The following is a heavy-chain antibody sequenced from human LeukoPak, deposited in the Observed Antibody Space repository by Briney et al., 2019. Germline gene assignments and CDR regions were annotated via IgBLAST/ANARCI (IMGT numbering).Heavy chain of an antibody. CDR1: GFTFSSYW. D-gene: IGHD6-13*01. Sequence: PGGSLRLSCAAPGFTFSSYWIHWVRQAPGKGLVWVSRINSDGSSTTYADSVKGRFTISRDNAKNTLYLQMNSLRAEDTAVYYCARSAAAGFSYYSYYLDVWGKGTTVTVFS. V-gene: IGHV3-74*01. CDR3: ARSAAAGFSYYSYYLDV. CDR2: INSDGSST. J-gene: IGHJ6*03.